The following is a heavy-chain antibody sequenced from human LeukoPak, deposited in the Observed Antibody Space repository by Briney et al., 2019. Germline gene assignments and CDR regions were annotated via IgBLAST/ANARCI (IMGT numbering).Heavy chain of an antibody. CDR2: INPNTGVT. CDR1: GYTFTDYY. V-gene: IGHV1-2*06. D-gene: IGHD4-17*01. J-gene: IGHJ3*02. CDR3: ARTRTVTTELMRAFEI. Sequence: ASVKVSCKASGYTFTDYYIHWVRQAPGQGLEWRGQINPNTGVTDYARRFQGRVTMTRDTSITTAYMELGSLRSDDTAIYYCARTRTVTTELMRAFEIWGQGTMVTVSS.